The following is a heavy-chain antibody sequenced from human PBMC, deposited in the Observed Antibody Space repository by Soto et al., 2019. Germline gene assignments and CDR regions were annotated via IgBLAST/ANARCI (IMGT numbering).Heavy chain of an antibody. V-gene: IGHV3-23*01. CDR2: ISGSGGST. D-gene: IGHD4-17*01. CDR3: AKDTYGDYSFDF. J-gene: IGHJ4*02. CDR1: GLNFSSYG. Sequence: GGSLRLSCAASGLNFSSYGRHWVRQAPGKGLEWVSSISGSGGSTYYADSVKGRFTISRDNSKSTLSLQMNSLRAEDTALYYCAKDTYGDYSFDFWGQGTQVTVSS.